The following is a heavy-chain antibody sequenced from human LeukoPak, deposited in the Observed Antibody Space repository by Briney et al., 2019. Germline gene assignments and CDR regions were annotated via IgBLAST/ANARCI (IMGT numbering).Heavy chain of an antibody. V-gene: IGHV1-2*02. CDR2: ISPHSGGT. CDR3: ASSVGVVVVPAAIWGAFDI. D-gene: IGHD2-2*01. CDR1: GYTFTGYY. Sequence: ASVKVSCKASGYTFTGYYLHWVRQAPGQGLEWMGWISPHSGGTNYAQKFQGRVTMTRDTTISTAYMELSRLRSDDTAVYYCASSVGVVVVPAAIWGAFDIWGQGTTVTVSS. J-gene: IGHJ3*02.